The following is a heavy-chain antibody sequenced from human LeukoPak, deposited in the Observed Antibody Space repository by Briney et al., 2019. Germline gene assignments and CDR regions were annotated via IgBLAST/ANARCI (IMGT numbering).Heavy chain of an antibody. D-gene: IGHD3-22*01. J-gene: IGHJ3*02. CDR3: RGDYYDSSGYPPIPYAFDI. Sequence: SETLSLTCTVSGGSISSGDYYWSWIRQPPGKGLEWIGYIYYSGSTYYNPSLKSRVTISVDTSKNQFSLKLSSVTAADTAVYYCRGDYYDSSGYPPIPYAFDIWGQGTMVTVSS. CDR1: GGSISSGDYY. CDR2: IYYSGST. V-gene: IGHV4-30-4*01.